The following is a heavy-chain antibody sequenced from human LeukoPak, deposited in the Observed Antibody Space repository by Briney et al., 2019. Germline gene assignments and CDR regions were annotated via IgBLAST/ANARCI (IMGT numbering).Heavy chain of an antibody. D-gene: IGHD2-2*01. CDR1: GFTVSGNY. J-gene: IGHJ5*02. Sequence: PGGSLRLSCAASGFTVSGNYMTWVRQAPGKGLESVSVIYSGGSTYSADSVKDRFTISRVNSMNTLYLQMNNLRVEDTAVYFCARVNPLYQLLGSWFDPWGQGTLVTVSS. CDR2: IYSGGST. V-gene: IGHV3-66*01. CDR3: ARVNPLYQLLGSWFDP.